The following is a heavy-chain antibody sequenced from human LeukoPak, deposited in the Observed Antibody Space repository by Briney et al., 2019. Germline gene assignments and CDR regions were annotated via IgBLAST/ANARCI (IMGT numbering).Heavy chain of an antibody. D-gene: IGHD2/OR15-2a*01. J-gene: IGHJ1*01. Sequence: SQTLSLTCTVSGGSINSGDYYWSWIRQHPGKGLEWMGDIYYSGSTSYNPSLKSRVTISVDTSKNQFSLKMTSVTAADTAVYYCARDGDSEFFQHWGQGTLVTVSS. CDR1: GGSINSGDYY. CDR2: IYYSGST. V-gene: IGHV4-31*03. CDR3: ARDGDSEFFQH.